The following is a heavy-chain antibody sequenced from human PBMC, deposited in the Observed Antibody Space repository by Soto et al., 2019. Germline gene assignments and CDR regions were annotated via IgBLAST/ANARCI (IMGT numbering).Heavy chain of an antibody. J-gene: IGHJ5*02. CDR2: IYYSGST. V-gene: IGHV4-59*01. D-gene: IGHD6-6*01. Sequence: QVQLQESGPGLVKPSETLSLTCTVSGGSISSYYWSWIRQPPGKGLEWIGYIYYSGSTNYNPSLKSRVTISVDTSKNQFSLKLSSVTAADTAVYYCARALMAARPSRGQNWFDPWGQGTLVTVSS. CDR3: ARALMAARPSRGQNWFDP. CDR1: GGSISSYY.